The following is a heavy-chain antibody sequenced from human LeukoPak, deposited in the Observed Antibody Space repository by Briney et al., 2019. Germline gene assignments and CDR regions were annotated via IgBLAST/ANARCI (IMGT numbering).Heavy chain of an antibody. CDR3: VRDRDIAYLRADF. J-gene: IGHJ4*02. D-gene: IGHD5-12*01. CDR2: ITTSGSTI. CDR1: GFTFTNHE. V-gene: IGHV3-48*03. Sequence: PGGSLRLSCVASGFTFTNHEMNWVRQAPGKGLEWVSYITTSGSTIYYADSVKGRFTISRDNAKNSLYLQMNSLRAEDPAVYYCVRDRDIAYLRADFWGQGTLVTVSS.